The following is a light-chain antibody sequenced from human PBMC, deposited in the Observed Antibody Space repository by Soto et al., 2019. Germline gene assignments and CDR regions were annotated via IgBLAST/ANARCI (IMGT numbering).Light chain of an antibody. V-gene: IGKV3-20*01. CDR3: QQYSGALWT. CDR1: QTVNNNY. Sequence: EIVLTQSPGTLSLSPGERTTLSFRASQTVNNNYLAWYQQKPGQAPRLLIYGASSRAAGIPDRFGGSGSGTDFTLTIIRLEPEDFAVYYCQQYSGALWTFGHGTKVEIK. CDR2: GAS. J-gene: IGKJ1*01.